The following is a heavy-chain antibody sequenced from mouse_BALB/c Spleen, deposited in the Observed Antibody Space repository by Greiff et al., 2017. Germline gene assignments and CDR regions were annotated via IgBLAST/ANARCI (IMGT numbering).Heavy chain of an antibody. CDR1: GYSFTGYF. D-gene: IGHD1-1*01. J-gene: IGHJ4*01. V-gene: IGHV1-37*01. Sequence: EVQVVESGPELVKPGASVKISCKASGYSFTGYFMNWVKQSHGKSLEWIGRINPYNGDTFYNQKFKGKATLTVDKSSSTAHMELLSLTSEDSAVYYCGREEDYGSSYAMDYWGQGTSVTVSS. CDR3: GREEDYGSSYAMDY. CDR2: INPYNGDT.